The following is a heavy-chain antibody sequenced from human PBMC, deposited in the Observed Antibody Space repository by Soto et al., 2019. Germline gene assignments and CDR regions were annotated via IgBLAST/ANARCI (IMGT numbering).Heavy chain of an antibody. CDR3: ARETGYSSGWYFDY. CDR1: GGTFSSYA. Sequence: GASVKVSCKACGGTFSSYAISWVRQAPGQGLEWMGGIIPIFGTANYAQKFQGRVTITADESTSTAYMELSSLRSEDTAVYYCARETGYSSGWYFDYWGQGTLVTVSS. CDR2: IIPIFGTA. D-gene: IGHD6-19*01. V-gene: IGHV1-69*13. J-gene: IGHJ4*02.